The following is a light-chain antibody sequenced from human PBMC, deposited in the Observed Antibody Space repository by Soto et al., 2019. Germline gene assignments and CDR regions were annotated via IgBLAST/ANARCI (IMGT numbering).Light chain of an antibody. CDR3: QTWGTGIVV. CDR2: LNSDGSH. J-gene: IGLJ2*01. V-gene: IGLV4-69*01. CDR1: SGHSSYA. Sequence: QSVLTQSPSASASLGASVKLTCTLSSGHSSYAIAWHQQQPEKGPRYLMKLNSDGSHRKGDGIPYRFSGSSSGAERYLTISRLQSEDDADYYCQTWGTGIVVFGGGTQLTVL.